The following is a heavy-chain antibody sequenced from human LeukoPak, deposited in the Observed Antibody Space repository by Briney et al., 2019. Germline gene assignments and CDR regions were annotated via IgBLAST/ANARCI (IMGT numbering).Heavy chain of an antibody. J-gene: IGHJ4*02. V-gene: IGHV3-9*01. CDR2: ISWNSGSI. Sequence: PGRSLRLSCAASGFTFDDYAMHWVRQAPGKGLEWVSGISWNSGSIGYADSVKGRFTISRDNAKNSLYLQMNSLRAEDTALYYCAKDDGYSYGCDYWGQGTLVTVSS. CDR3: AKDDGYSYGCDY. CDR1: GFTFDDYA. D-gene: IGHD5-18*01.